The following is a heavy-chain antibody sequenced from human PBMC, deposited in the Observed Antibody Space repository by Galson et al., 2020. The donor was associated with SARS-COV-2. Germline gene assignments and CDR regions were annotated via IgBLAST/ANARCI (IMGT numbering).Heavy chain of an antibody. D-gene: IGHD3-3*01. CDR3: AKDRGYYSGIDAFDI. V-gene: IGHV3-23*01. J-gene: IGHJ3*02. CDR2: GSTT. Sequence: GSTTHYADSVKGRFTISRDNSKNTLYLQMNSLRAEDTAIYYCAKDRGYYSGIDAFDIWGQGTMVTVSS.